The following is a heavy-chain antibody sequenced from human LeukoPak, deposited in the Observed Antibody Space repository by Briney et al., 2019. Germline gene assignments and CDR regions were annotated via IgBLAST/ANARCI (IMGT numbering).Heavy chain of an antibody. D-gene: IGHD6-19*01. CDR1: GFTFSSYA. Sequence: GGSLRLSCAASGFTFSSYAMSWARQAPGKGLEWVSDISTSGDSTYYADSVKGRFTISRDNSKNTLFLQMNSLRAEDTAVYYCAKGGSGWYGDFDYWGQGTLVTVSS. CDR2: ISTSGDST. V-gene: IGHV3-23*01. J-gene: IGHJ4*02. CDR3: AKGGSGWYGDFDY.